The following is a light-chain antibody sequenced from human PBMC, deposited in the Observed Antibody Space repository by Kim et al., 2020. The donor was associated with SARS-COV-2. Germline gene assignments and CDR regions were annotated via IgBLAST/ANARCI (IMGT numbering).Light chain of an antibody. J-gene: IGLJ2*01. Sequence: QSVAISCPGTPSVIGANNYVSWYQQYPNKAPKLILYELTKRPSGVPDRFSGSKSGNTASLTVSGLQAEDEAHYYRSSYAGANDVRFGGGTQLTVL. V-gene: IGLV2-8*01. CDR1: PSVIGANNY. CDR2: ELT. CDR3: SSYAGANDVR.